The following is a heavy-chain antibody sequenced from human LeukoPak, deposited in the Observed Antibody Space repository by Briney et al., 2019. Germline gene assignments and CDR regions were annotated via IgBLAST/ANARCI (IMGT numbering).Heavy chain of an antibody. Sequence: ASVKVSCKASGYRLSYYGISWVRQAPGQGLEWMGWINAYTGNTNYAQKLQGRVTMTTDTSTSTANMELRSLRSDDTAVYYCARAHPEYYDSSGYNPLDFWGQGTLVTVSS. D-gene: IGHD3-22*01. J-gene: IGHJ4*02. CDR3: ARAHPEYYDSSGYNPLDF. CDR2: INAYTGNT. CDR1: GYRLSYYG. V-gene: IGHV1-18*01.